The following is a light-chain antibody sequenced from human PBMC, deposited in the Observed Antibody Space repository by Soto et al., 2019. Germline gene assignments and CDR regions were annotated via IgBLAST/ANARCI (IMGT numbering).Light chain of an antibody. J-gene: IGKJ1*01. V-gene: IGKV3D-20*01. Sequence: EIVLTQSPATLSLSPGDRATLSCGASQSVPNNYFAWYQQKPGLAPRLLIYDAAYRANGIPGRFSGSGSVTDFTLTISRLEPVDFVVYYCQQYGTSSWTFGQGTKVDIK. CDR2: DAA. CDR3: QQYGTSSWT. CDR1: QSVPNNY.